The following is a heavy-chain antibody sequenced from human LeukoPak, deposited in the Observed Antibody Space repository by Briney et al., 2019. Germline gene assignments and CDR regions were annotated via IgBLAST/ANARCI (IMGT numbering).Heavy chain of an antibody. J-gene: IGHJ6*02. CDR3: AREAPYYYGMDV. CDR1: GFTFSSYA. CDR2: MSYDGSNK. V-gene: IGHV3-30*04. Sequence: PGGSLRLSCAASGFTFSSYAMHWVRQAPGKGLEWVAVMSYDGSNKYYADSVKGRFTISRDNSKNTLYLQMNSLRAEDTAVYYCAREAPYYYGMDVWGQGTTVTVSS.